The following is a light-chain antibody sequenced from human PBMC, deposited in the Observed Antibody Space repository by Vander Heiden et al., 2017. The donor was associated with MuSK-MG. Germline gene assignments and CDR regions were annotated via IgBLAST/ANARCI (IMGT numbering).Light chain of an antibody. CDR1: KLGDKY. V-gene: IGLV3-1*01. CDR3: QAWDSSTVV. CDR2: QDS. Sequence: SYEPTQPPSVSVSPGQTASITCSGDKLGDKYACWYQQKPGQSPVLVIYQDSKRPSGIPERFSGSNSGNTATLTISGTQARDEADYYCQAWDSSTVVFGGGTKLTVL. J-gene: IGLJ2*01.